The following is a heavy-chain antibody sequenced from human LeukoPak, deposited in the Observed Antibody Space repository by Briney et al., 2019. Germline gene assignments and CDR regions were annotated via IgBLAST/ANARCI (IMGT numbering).Heavy chain of an antibody. V-gene: IGHV1-46*01. CDR2: INPSGGST. CDR1: GYTFTSYY. J-gene: IGHJ4*02. CDR3: ARAGSSVIGDY. D-gene: IGHD3-22*01. Sequence: ASVKVSCKASGYTFTSYYMHWVRQAPGQGLEWMGIINPSGGSTSYAQKFKGRVTMTRDTSTSTVYMELSSLRSEATAVYYCARAGSSVIGDYWGQGTLVTVSS.